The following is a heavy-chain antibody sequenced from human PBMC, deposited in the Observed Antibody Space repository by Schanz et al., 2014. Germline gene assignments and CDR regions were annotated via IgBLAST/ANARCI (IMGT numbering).Heavy chain of an antibody. Sequence: QVQLVQSGAEVKKPGSSVKVSCKASRSTFSSYTISWVRQARGQGLEWVGRFIPILDVGNYAQQFQGRVTFTADKSTSTAYMVLSGLTHEDTATYYCARDAADFLAGYYLDTWGQGTLVVVSS. CDR2: FIPILDVG. V-gene: IGHV1-69*08. CDR1: RSTFSSYT. CDR3: ARDAADFLAGYYLDT. J-gene: IGHJ4*02. D-gene: IGHD3-9*01.